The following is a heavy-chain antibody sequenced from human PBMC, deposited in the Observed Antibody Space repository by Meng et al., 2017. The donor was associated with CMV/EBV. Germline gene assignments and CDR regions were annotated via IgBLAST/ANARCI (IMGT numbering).Heavy chain of an antibody. CDR1: GYTFTSYD. V-gene: IGHV1-8*03. D-gene: IGHD3-3*01. J-gene: IGHJ5*02. CDR2: MNPNSGNT. Sequence: ASVKVSCKASGYTFTSYDINWVRQATGQGLEWMGWMNPNSGNTGYAQKFQGRVTITRNTSISTAYMELSSLRSEDTAVYYCASGRRDGTYYDFWSGYLRGWFDPWGQGTLVTVSS. CDR3: ASGRRDGTYYDFWSGYLRGWFDP.